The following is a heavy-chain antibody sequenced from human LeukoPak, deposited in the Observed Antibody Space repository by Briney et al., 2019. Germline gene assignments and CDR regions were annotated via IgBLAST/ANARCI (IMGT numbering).Heavy chain of an antibody. CDR1: GGSISSYY. V-gene: IGHV4-59*01. CDR2: IYYSGST. D-gene: IGHD1-14*01. J-gene: IGHJ4*02. Sequence: PSETLSLTCTVSGGSISSYYWSWIRQPPGKGLEWIGYIYYSGSTNYNPSLKSRVTISVDTSKNQFSLKLSSVTAADTAVYYCAREARILRNYYLDYWGQGTLVTVSS. CDR3: AREARILRNYYLDY.